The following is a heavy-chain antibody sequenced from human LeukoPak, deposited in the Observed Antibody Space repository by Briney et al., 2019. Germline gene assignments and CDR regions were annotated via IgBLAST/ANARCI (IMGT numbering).Heavy chain of an antibody. CDR1: GFTFSTYS. V-gene: IGHV3-48*04. D-gene: IGHD4-23*01. CDR3: ARESTVDGFDY. Sequence: GGSLRLSCAASGFTFSTYSMNWVRQAPGKGLEWVSYISSGGSTVYYADSVKGRFTISRDNAKNSLYLQMNSLRAEDTAVYYCARESTVDGFDYWGQGTLVTVSS. J-gene: IGHJ4*02. CDR2: ISSGGSTV.